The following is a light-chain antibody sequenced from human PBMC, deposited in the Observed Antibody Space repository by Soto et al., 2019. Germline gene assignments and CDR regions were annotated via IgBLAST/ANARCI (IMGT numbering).Light chain of an antibody. CDR2: SNN. CDR1: SSNVGSNT. V-gene: IGLV1-44*01. CDR3: ASWDDSLNGSNWV. Sequence: QSVLTQPPSASGTPGQRVTISCSGSSSNVGSNTVNWYQQLPGTAPKLLIYSNNQRPSGVPDRFSGSKSGNSASLAIRGLQSEDEADYYCASWDDSLNGSNWVFGAGTQLTVL. J-gene: IGLJ3*02.